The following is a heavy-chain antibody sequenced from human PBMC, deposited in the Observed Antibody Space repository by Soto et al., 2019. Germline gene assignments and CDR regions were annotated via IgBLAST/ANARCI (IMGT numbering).Heavy chain of an antibody. Sequence: ASVKVPCKASGYTFTSYGISWVRQAPGQGLEWMGRISPYIGKTNYAQKFQGRVTITADKSTSTAYMELSSLRSEDTAVYYCAREIGGLRYFDWSRYYFDYWGQGTLVTVSS. V-gene: IGHV1-18*01. CDR3: AREIGGLRYFDWSRYYFDY. CDR2: ISPYIGKT. J-gene: IGHJ4*02. D-gene: IGHD3-9*01. CDR1: GYTFTSYG.